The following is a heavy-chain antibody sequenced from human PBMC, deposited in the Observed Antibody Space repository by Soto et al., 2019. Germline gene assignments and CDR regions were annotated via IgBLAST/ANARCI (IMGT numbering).Heavy chain of an antibody. CDR2: IYSGGST. V-gene: IGHV3-53*01. J-gene: IGHJ6*02. D-gene: IGHD2-2*02. CDR3: ARAIGSMVYYGMDV. Sequence: PGGSLRLSCAASGFTVSSNYMSWVRQAPGKGLEWVSVIYSGGSTYYADSVKGRFTIPRDNSKNTLYLQMNSLRAEDTAVYYCARAIGSMVYYGMDVWGQGTTVTVSS. CDR1: GFTVSSNY.